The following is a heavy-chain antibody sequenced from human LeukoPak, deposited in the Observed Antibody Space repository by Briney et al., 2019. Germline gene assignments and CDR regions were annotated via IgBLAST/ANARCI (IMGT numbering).Heavy chain of an antibody. CDR2: IIPIFGTA. D-gene: IGHD3-3*01. V-gene: IGHV1-69*05. CDR1: GGTFSSYA. CDR3: ATAPAYDFWSGYLGYYYYMDV. Sequence: ASVKVSCKASGGTFSSYAISWVRQAPGQGLEWMGGIIPIFGTANYAQKFQGRVTITTDESTSTAYMELSSLRSEDTAVYYCATAPAYDFWSGYLGYYYYMDVWGKGTTVTVSS. J-gene: IGHJ6*03.